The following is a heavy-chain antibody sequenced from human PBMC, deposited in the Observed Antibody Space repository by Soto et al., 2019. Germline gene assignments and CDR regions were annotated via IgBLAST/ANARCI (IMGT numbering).Heavy chain of an antibody. J-gene: IGHJ4*02. CDR1: GYSFAGYW. V-gene: IGHV5-10-1*01. D-gene: IGHD5-18*01. CDR2: IDPSDSQT. CDR3: ARQIYDADTGPNFQYYFDS. Sequence: GESLKISCKGSGYSFAGYWITWVRQKPGKGLEWMGRIDPSDSQTYYSPSFRGHVNISVTKSITTVFLQWSSLRASDTARYYCARQIYDADTGPNFQYYFDSWGQGTPVTVSS.